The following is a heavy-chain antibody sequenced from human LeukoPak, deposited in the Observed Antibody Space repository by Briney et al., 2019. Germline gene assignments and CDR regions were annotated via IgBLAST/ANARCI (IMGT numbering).Heavy chain of an antibody. CDR3: ARDSRYCSGGSCFFWFDP. J-gene: IGHJ5*02. CDR1: GYTFTGYY. D-gene: IGHD2-15*01. V-gene: IGHV1-2*02. Sequence: ASVKVSCKASGYTFTGYYMHWMRQAPGQGLEWMGWINPNSGGTNYAQKFQGRVTMTRDTSISTAYMELSRLRSDDTAVYYCARDSRYCSGGSCFFWFDPWGQGTLVTVSS. CDR2: INPNSGGT.